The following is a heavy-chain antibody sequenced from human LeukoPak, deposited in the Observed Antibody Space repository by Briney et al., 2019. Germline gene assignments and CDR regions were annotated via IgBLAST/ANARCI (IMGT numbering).Heavy chain of an antibody. CDR1: GGSISGYY. CDR2: IYYSGST. D-gene: IGHD6-13*01. CDR3: ARAGGQQLVNWFDP. Sequence: PSQTLSLTCTVSGGSISGYYWTWIRQPPGKGLEWIGYIYYSGSTNYNPSVQSRVTISVDTSKNQFSLKLNSVTAADTAVYYCARAGGQQLVNWFDPWGQGTLVTVSS. J-gene: IGHJ5*02. V-gene: IGHV4-59*01.